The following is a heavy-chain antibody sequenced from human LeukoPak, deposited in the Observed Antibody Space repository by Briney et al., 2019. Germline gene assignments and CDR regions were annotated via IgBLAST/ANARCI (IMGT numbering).Heavy chain of an antibody. CDR1: GSTFSSYS. V-gene: IGHV3-30*03. CDR3: ARDPRGPTTYDSSARDSLDY. CDR2: ILYDGSMQ. J-gene: IGHJ4*02. Sequence: GGSLRLSCAASGSTFSSYSMHWVRQAPGKGLEWLAVILYDGSMQYYAESMKGRLTISRDNSRNTVYMQMSSLRTEDTAVYYCARDPRGPTTYDSSARDSLDYWGQGTLVTVSS. D-gene: IGHD3-22*01.